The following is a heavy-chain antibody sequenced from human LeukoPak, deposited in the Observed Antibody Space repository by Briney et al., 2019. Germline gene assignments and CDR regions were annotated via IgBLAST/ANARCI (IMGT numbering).Heavy chain of an antibody. Sequence: ASVKVSCKASGYTFTAYSMHWVRQAPGQGLEWMGRINPNSGVTNYAQKFQGRVTMTRDTSISTAYMELSSLRSDDTAVYYCARVGVEGASCYDYWGQGTLVTVSS. D-gene: IGHD2-2*01. V-gene: IGHV1-2*06. CDR3: ARVGVEGASCYDY. CDR1: GYTFTAYS. J-gene: IGHJ4*02. CDR2: INPNSGVT.